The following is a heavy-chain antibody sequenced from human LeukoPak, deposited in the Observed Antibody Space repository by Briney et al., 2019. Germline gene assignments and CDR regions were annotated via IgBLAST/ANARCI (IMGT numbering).Heavy chain of an antibody. V-gene: IGHV4-39*01. CDR1: GGSISSSSYY. CDR2: IYYSGST. J-gene: IGHJ4*02. Sequence: SETLSLTCTVSGGSISSSSYYWRRIRQPPGKGLEWIGSIYYSGSTYYNPSLKSRVTISVDTSKNQFSLKLSSVTAADTAVYYCARLGDGYNSIIDYWGQGTLVTVSS. CDR3: ARLGDGYNSIIDY. D-gene: IGHD5-24*01.